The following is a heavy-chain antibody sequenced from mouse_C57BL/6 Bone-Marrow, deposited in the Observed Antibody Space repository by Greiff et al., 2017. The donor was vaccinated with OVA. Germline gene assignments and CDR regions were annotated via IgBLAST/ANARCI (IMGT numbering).Heavy chain of an antibody. J-gene: IGHJ4*01. D-gene: IGHD2-3*01. CDR1: GFTFSDYY. CDR3: ARDLSYDGYTYYAMDY. Sequence: EVKLVESEGGLVQPGSSMKLSCTASGFTFSDYYMAWVRQVPEKGLEWVANINYDGSSTYYLDSLKSRFIISRDNAKNILYLQMSSLKSEDTATYYCARDLSYDGYTYYAMDYWGKGTSVTVAS. CDR2: INYDGSST. V-gene: IGHV5-16*01.